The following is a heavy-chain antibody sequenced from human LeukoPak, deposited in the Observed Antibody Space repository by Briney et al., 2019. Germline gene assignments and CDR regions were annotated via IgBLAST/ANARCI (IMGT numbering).Heavy chain of an antibody. CDR3: ARDLSTYYCIDY. D-gene: IGHD2-15*01. CDR1: GFTFNSYA. J-gene: IGHJ4*02. V-gene: IGHV3-30-3*01. CDR2: ISYDGIIK. Sequence: PGGSLRLSCAASGFTFNSYAIHWVRQASGKGLEWVAFISYDGIIKYYADSVKGRFTISRDNSKNMVYLQMNSLRTEDTAVYHCARDLSTYYCIDYWGQGTLVTVSS.